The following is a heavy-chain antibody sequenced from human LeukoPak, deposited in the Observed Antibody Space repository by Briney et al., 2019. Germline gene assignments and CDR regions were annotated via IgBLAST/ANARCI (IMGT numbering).Heavy chain of an antibody. D-gene: IGHD3-10*01. J-gene: IGHJ4*02. CDR3: ARERITMVRGVITN. Sequence: PSETLSLTCAVYGGSFSGCYWSWIRQPPGKGLEWIGEINHSGSTNYNPSLKSRVTISVDTSKNQFSLKLSSVTAADTAVYYCARERITMVRGVITNWGQGTLVTVSP. CDR2: INHSGST. V-gene: IGHV4-34*01. CDR1: GGSFSGCY.